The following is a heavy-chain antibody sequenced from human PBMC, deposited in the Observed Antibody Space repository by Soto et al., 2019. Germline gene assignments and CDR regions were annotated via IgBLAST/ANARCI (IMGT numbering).Heavy chain of an antibody. Sequence: QVQLVQSGAEVKKPEYSVKVSCKDPGGTFSTYAISWVRQAPGQGLEWMGGIIPMFGTANYAQRFQDRVTITADESTNTVYMELSSLRSEDTAVYFCASGIQLWLRRINNGYSGWGQGTLVTVSS. J-gene: IGHJ4*02. CDR1: GGTFSTYA. CDR2: IIPMFGTA. D-gene: IGHD5-18*01. V-gene: IGHV1-69*12. CDR3: ASGIQLWLRRINNGYSG.